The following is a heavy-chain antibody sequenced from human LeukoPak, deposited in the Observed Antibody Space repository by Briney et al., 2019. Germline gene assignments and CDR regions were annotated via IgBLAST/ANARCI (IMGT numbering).Heavy chain of an antibody. CDR2: IIPIFGTA. J-gene: IGHJ1*01. V-gene: IGHV1-69*13. Sequence: ASVNVSCKASGGTFSSYAISWVRQAPGQGLEWMGGIIPIFGTANYAQKFQGRVTITADESTSTAYMELSSLRSEDTAVYYCARDPLEYYYDSSGYYSRAEYFQHWGQGTLVTVSS. CDR3: ARDPLEYYYDSSGYYSRAEYFQH. D-gene: IGHD3-22*01. CDR1: GGTFSSYA.